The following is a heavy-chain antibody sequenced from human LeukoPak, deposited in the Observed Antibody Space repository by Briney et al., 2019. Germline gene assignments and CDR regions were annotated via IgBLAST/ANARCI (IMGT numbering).Heavy chain of an antibody. D-gene: IGHD3-22*01. V-gene: IGHV3-30-3*01. CDR2: ISYDGSNK. J-gene: IGHJ4*02. CDR1: GFTFSSYA. CDR3: ARDLGDYYDSSGYYNDY. Sequence: PGGSLRLSCAASGFTFSSYAMHWVRQAPCKGLEWVAVISYDGSNKYYADSVKGRFTISRDNSKNTLYLQMNSLRAEDTAVYYCARDLGDYYDSSGYYNDYWGQGTLVTVSS.